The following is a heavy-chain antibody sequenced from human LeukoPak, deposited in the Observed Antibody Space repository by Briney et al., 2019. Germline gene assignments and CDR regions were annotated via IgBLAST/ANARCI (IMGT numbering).Heavy chain of an antibody. CDR2: IYYSGST. J-gene: IGHJ4*02. CDR3: ARDQAYCGGDCANN. D-gene: IGHD2-21*02. CDR1: GGSVSSGSYY. V-gene: IGHV4-31*03. Sequence: SQTLSLTCTVSGGSVSSGSYYWSWIRQHPGKGLEWIGYIYYSGSTYYNPSLKSRVTISVDTSKNQFSLKLSSVTAADTAVYYCARDQAYCGGDCANNWGQGTLVTVSS.